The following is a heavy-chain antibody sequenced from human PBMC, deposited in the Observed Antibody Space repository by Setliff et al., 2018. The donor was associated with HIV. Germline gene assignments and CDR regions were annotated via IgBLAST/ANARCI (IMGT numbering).Heavy chain of an antibody. V-gene: IGHV3-30*01. J-gene: IGHJ4*02. CDR3: AREGYYDSRYYFDY. D-gene: IGHD3-22*01. CDR2: MSYDGNNK. CDR1: GFIFSSYA. Sequence: GGSLRLSCAASGFIFSSYAMHWVRQAPGKGLEWVAVMSYDGNNKYYADSVKGRFTIYRDNSKNTLFLQMNSLRPEDTAVYYCAREGYYDSRYYFDYWGQGTLVTVSS.